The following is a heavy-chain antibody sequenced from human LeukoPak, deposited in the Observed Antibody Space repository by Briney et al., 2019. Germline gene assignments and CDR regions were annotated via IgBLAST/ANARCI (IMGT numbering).Heavy chain of an antibody. Sequence: MTSETLSLTCTVSGGSISSGGYYWSWIRQHPGKGLEWIGYIYYSGSTYYNPPLKSRVTISVDTSKNQFSLKLSSVTAADTAVYYCARTQTTVTTLDFDYWGQGTLVTVSS. CDR3: ARTQTTVTTLDFDY. CDR2: IYYSGST. J-gene: IGHJ4*02. CDR1: GGSISSGGYY. V-gene: IGHV4-31*03. D-gene: IGHD4-17*01.